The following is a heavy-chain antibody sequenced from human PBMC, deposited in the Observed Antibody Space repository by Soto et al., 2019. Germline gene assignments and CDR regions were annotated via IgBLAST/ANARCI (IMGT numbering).Heavy chain of an antibody. Sequence: QVQLQESGPGLVKPSQTLSLTCTVSGGSISGGYYWTWIRQSPEKGLEWIGYIYFTGSTDYNPSLTSRVVISLDTSENQFSLRLNSVTAADTAVYYCARTLMIRSGGVTEHIYWSFKLGGRGTLGTVSS. D-gene: IGHD3-16*01. CDR3: ARTLMIRSGGVTEHIYWSFKL. CDR1: GGSISGGYY. J-gene: IGHJ2*01. V-gene: IGHV4-31*03. CDR2: IYFTGST.